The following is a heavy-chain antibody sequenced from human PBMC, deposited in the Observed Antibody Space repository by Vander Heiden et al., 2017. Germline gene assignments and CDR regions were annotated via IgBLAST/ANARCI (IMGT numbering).Heavy chain of an antibody. J-gene: IGHJ4*02. CDR2: ISGSGGST. D-gene: IGHD6-13*01. CDR1: GFTFSSYA. V-gene: IGHV3-23*01. CDR3: AKASSSWYYEYYFDY. Sequence: EVQLLASGGGLVQPGASLRLYCAASGFTFSSYAMGWVRQAPGKGLEWVSAISGSGGSTYYADSVKGRFTISRDNSKNTLYLQMNSLRAEDTAVYYCAKASSSWYYEYYFDYWGQGTMVTVCS.